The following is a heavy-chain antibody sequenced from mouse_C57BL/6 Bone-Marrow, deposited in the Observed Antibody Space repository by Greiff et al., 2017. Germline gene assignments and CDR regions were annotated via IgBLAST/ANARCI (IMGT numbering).Heavy chain of an antibody. Sequence: EVMLVESGGGLVQPGGSLSLSCAASGFTFTDSYMSWVRQPPGKALEWLGFIRNKANGYTKEYSASVKGRFTISRDNSLSILYLQMNALRSEDSATYYCARDGDYDASDYWGQGTSVTVSS. V-gene: IGHV7-3*01. CDR3: ARDGDYDASDY. CDR2: IRNKANGYTK. J-gene: IGHJ4*01. CDR1: GFTFTDSY.